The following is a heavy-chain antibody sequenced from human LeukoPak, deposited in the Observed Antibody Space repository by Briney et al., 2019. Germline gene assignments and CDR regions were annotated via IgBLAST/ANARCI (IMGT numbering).Heavy chain of an antibody. D-gene: IGHD3-10*01. CDR2: IYYSGST. CDR1: GGSISSSSYY. Sequence: PSETLSLTCTVSGGSISSSSYYWGWIRQPPGEGLEWIGSIYYSGSTYYNPSLKSRVTISVDKSKNQFSLKLSSVTAADTAVYYCARDLTYYYGSGSYMDVWGKGTTVTVSS. J-gene: IGHJ6*04. V-gene: IGHV4-39*07. CDR3: ARDLTYYYGSGSYMDV.